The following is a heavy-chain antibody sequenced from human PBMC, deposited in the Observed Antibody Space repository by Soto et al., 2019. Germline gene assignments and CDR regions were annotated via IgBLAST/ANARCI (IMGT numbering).Heavy chain of an antibody. Sequence: GGSLRLSCAASGFTVSSNYMSWVRQAPGKGLEWVSVIYSGGSTYYADSVKGRFTISRHNSKNTLYLQMNSLRAEDTAVYYCAKQIAVAGPWDAFDIWGQGTMVTVSS. V-gene: IGHV3-53*04. CDR3: AKQIAVAGPWDAFDI. J-gene: IGHJ3*02. D-gene: IGHD6-19*01. CDR2: IYSGGST. CDR1: GFTVSSNY.